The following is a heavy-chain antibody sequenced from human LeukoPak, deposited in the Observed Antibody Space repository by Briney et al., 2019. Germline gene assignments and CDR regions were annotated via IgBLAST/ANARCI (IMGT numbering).Heavy chain of an antibody. CDR3: ARYAGEGHTLEY. CDR2: IYYNGRT. Sequence: GSLRLSCAASGFTFSSYAMSWIRQPPGKGLEWIGYIYYNGRTSYSPSLKSRVTISVDTSRNQLSLKLSSVTAADTAVYYCARYAGEGHTLEYWGQGTLVTVSS. CDR1: GFTFSSYA. V-gene: IGHV4-59*01. D-gene: IGHD3-3*01. J-gene: IGHJ4*02.